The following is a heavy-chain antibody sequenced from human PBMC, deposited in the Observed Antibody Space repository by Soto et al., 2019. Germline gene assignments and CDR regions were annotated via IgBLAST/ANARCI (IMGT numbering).Heavy chain of an antibody. V-gene: IGHV3-11*06. CDR3: ARGGGGGLFEH. D-gene: IGHD2-21*01. CDR1: GFPFSDYY. J-gene: IGHJ4*02. CDR2: ISPKSTYR. Sequence: LRLSCATSGFPFSDYYMSWIRQASGKGLEWLSHISPKSTYRNYADSVKGRFTISRDNTKSSLFLQMNSLGVEDTSVYYCARGGGGGLFEHWGQGVLVTVSS.